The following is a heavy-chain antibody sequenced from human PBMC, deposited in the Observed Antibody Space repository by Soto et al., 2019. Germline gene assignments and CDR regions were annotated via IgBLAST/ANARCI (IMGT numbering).Heavy chain of an antibody. J-gene: IGHJ6*02. CDR1: GFTFSSYA. CDR3: ARDQGGTTLYYHGMDV. CDR2: ISYDGSNK. V-gene: IGHV3-30-3*01. Sequence: QVQLVESGGGVVQPGRSLRLSCAASGFTFSSYAMHWVRQAPGQGLEWVALISYDGSNKYYADSVTGRFTISRDNSKNTGDMQMNSLRPEDTAVYHCARDQGGTTLYYHGMDVWGQGTTVTVSS. D-gene: IGHD1-7*01.